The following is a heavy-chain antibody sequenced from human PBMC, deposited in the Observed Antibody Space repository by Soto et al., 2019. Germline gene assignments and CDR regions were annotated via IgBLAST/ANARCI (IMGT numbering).Heavy chain of an antibody. Sequence: PSETLSLTCAVYGGSFSGYYGSWIRQPPGKGLEWIGEINHSGSTNYNPSLKSRVTISVDTSKNQFSLKLSSVTAADTAVYYCARVEDSSSWIDYWGQGTLVTVSS. V-gene: IGHV4-34*01. J-gene: IGHJ4*02. D-gene: IGHD6-13*01. CDR2: INHSGST. CDR1: GGSFSGYY. CDR3: ARVEDSSSWIDY.